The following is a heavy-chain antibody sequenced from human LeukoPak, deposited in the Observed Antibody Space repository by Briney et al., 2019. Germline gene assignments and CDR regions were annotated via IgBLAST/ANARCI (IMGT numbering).Heavy chain of an antibody. J-gene: IGHJ5*02. CDR1: GGSISSGGYS. V-gene: IGHV4-30-2*01. D-gene: IGHD2-15*01. CDR3: AREGYCSGSSCDNWFDP. Sequence: KPSQTLSLTCAVSGGSISSGGYSWSWIRQPAGEGLEWIGYIYHSGSTYYNPSLKSRVTISVDRSKNQFSLNLSSVTAADTAVYYCAREGYCSGSSCDNWFDPWGQGTLVTVSS. CDR2: IYHSGST.